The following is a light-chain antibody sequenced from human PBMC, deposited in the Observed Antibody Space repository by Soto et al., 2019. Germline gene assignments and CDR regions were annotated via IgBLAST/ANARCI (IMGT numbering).Light chain of an antibody. CDR3: QQYGNSPWT. J-gene: IGKJ1*01. CDR2: GAS. V-gene: IGKV3-20*01. CDR1: QSVSSSY. Sequence: EIVLTQSPGTLPLSPGERATLSCRTSQSVSSSYLAWYQQKPGQAPRLLIYGASSRATGIPDRFSGSGSGTDFTLTISRLEPEDFAVYYCQQYGNSPWTFGQGTKVEIK.